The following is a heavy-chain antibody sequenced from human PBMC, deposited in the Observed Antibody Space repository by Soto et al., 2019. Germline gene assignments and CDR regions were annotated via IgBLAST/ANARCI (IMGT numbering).Heavy chain of an antibody. CDR1: GGTFSSYA. D-gene: IGHD4-17*01. CDR2: IIPIFGTA. Sequence: ASVKVSCKASGGTFSSYAISWVRQAPGQGLEWMGGIIPIFGTANYAQKFQGRVAITADESTSTAYMELSRLRSEDTAVHYCARSAVRYGDYVSPYFQHWGRGTLVTVSS. CDR3: ARSAVRYGDYVSPYFQH. J-gene: IGHJ1*01. V-gene: IGHV1-69*13.